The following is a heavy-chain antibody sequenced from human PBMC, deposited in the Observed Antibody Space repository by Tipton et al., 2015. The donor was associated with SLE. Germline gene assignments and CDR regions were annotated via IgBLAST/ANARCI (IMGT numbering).Heavy chain of an antibody. V-gene: IGHV4-61*02. CDR1: GGSISSGSYY. CDR2: IYTSGST. D-gene: IGHD3-3*01. Sequence: TLSLTCTVSGGSISSGSYYWSWIRQPAGKGLEWIGRIYTSGSTNYNPSLKSRVTISVDTSKNQFSLKLNSVTAADTAVYYCASRKTYYDFWSGYPDAFDFWGQGTMVTVSS. CDR3: ASRKTYYDFWSGYPDAFDF. J-gene: IGHJ3*01.